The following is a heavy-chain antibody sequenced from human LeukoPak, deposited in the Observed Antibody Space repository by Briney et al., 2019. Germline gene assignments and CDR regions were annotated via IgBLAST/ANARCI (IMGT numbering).Heavy chain of an antibody. V-gene: IGHV3-30*02. D-gene: IGHD6-19*01. CDR3: AKDFSSGWSIYYYYYYMDV. CDR1: GFTFSSYG. Sequence: PGGSLRLSCAASGFTFSSYGMHWVRQAPGKGLEWVAFIRYDGSNKYYADSVKGRFTISRDNSKNTLYLQMNSLRAEDTAVYYCAKDFSSGWSIYYYYYYMDVWGKGTTVTISS. J-gene: IGHJ6*03. CDR2: IRYDGSNK.